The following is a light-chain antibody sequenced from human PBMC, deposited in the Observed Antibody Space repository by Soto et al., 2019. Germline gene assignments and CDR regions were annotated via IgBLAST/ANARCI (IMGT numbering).Light chain of an antibody. Sequence: EIVLTQSPATLSLSPGERAALSCRASQSFSSYLAWYQQKPGQAPSLLIYDASKRARGIPARFTCSGSGTDFTLNISSLEPEDFSVYFCQQRSNWPSTFGGGNKVEI. CDR2: DAS. J-gene: IGKJ4*01. CDR1: QSFSSY. V-gene: IGKV3-11*01. CDR3: QQRSNWPST.